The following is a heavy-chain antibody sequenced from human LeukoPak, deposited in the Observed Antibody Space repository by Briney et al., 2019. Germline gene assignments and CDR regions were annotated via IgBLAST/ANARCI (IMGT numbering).Heavy chain of an antibody. CDR2: ISTYNGRT. J-gene: IGHJ4*02. Sequence: EASVKVSCKASNYTFISYSITWVRQAPGQGLEWMGWISTYNGRTNYAPNVQDRVTMTSDRSTSTAYMDLRSLRSDDTAVYYCARLNSTHLFDTIYHQLDYWGQGALVTVSS. V-gene: IGHV1-18*01. CDR1: NYTFISYS. CDR3: ARLNSTHLFDTIYHQLDY. D-gene: IGHD2/OR15-2a*01.